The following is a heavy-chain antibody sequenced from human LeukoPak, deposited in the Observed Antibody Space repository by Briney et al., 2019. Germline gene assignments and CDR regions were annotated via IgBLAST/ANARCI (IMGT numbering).Heavy chain of an antibody. D-gene: IGHD1-7*01. CDR2: IYYIGST. CDR3: AGEGNYALEH. V-gene: IGHV4-39*01. J-gene: IGHJ1*01. Sequence: WGTLSLTCTVSGGSISSSSYYWGWIRQPPGKGLEWIGSIYYIGSTYYNPSLKSRVTISVDTTKNLFSLKLSSVTAADTAVYYCAGEGNYALEHWGQGTLVTVSS. CDR1: GGSISSSSYY.